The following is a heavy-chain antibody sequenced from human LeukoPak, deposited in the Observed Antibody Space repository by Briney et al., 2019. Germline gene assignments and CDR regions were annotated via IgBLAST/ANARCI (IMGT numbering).Heavy chain of an antibody. J-gene: IGHJ4*02. CDR2: ISATSNYI. Sequence: GGSLRLSCAASGFTFSSYSMNWVRQAPGKGLEWVSSISATSNYIYYADSVRGRFTISRDNAKNSLYLQMNSLRAEDTAVYYCARDTSGYTFDDWGQGTLVTVSS. V-gene: IGHV3-21*01. D-gene: IGHD5-18*01. CDR1: GFTFSSYS. CDR3: ARDTSGYTFDD.